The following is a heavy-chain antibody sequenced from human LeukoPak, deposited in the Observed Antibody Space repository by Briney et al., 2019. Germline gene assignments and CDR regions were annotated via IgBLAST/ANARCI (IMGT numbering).Heavy chain of an antibody. V-gene: IGHV1-46*02. CDR1: GHTINSYY. Sequence: GASVTVSCTASGHTINSYYMHWVRQAPGQGLEWMGIISPSGGSTSYARKFQGRVTMTRDTSTSTVYMELSSLRSEDTAVYYCARDSRTTVTTNHYYFDYWGQGTLVTVSS. D-gene: IGHD4-17*01. CDR2: ISPSGGST. J-gene: IGHJ4*02. CDR3: ARDSRTTVTTNHYYFDY.